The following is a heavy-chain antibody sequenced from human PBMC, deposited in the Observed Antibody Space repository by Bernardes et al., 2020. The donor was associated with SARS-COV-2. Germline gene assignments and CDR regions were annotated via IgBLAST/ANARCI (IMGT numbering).Heavy chain of an antibody. V-gene: IGHV3-33*01. D-gene: IGHD3-22*01. CDR1: GFTFSTYG. CDR3: ARGRPKTYWYDSSGYPFDY. J-gene: IGHJ4*01. Sequence: GGSLRLSCAASGFTFSTYGMHWVRQAPGKGLEWVAIIWYDGNGKYYADSVQGRFTISRDNSENTLYLQMNSLTAEDTAVYYCARGRPKTYWYDSSGYPFDYWGHGTLVTVSS. CDR2: IWYDGNGK.